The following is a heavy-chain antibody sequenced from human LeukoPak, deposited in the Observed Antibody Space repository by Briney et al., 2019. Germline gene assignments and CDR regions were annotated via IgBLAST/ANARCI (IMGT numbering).Heavy chain of an antibody. J-gene: IGHJ6*03. CDR1: GGSFSGYY. V-gene: IGHV4-34*01. D-gene: IGHD3-10*01. CDR3: ARCRRVNYYYYYMDV. Sequence: SETLSLTCAVYGGSFSGYYWSWIHQPPGKGLEWIGEINHSGSTNYNPSLKSRVTISVDTSKNQFSLKLSSVTAADTAVYYCARCRRVNYYYYYMDVWGKGTTVTVSS. CDR2: INHSGST.